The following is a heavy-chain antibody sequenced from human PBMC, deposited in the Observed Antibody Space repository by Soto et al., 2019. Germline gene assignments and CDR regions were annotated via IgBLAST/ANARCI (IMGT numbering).Heavy chain of an antibody. CDR3: VAATDWYFDL. CDR2: ISAYSGNT. Sequence: ASVKVSCKASGYTFTSYGISWVRQAPGQGLEWMGWISAYSGNTSYAQKLQGRVTMTTDTSTSTVYMELSSLRSEDTAVYYCVAATDWYFDLWGRGTLVTVSS. V-gene: IGHV1-18*01. D-gene: IGHD6-19*01. J-gene: IGHJ2*01. CDR1: GYTFTSYG.